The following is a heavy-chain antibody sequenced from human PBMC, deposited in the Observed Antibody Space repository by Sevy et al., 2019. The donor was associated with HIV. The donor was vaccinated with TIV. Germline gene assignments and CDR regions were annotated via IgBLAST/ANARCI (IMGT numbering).Heavy chain of an antibody. CDR1: GFSFSTYG. CDR3: ARERDENSSGWSVPFDN. J-gene: IGHJ4*02. D-gene: IGHD6-19*01. Sequence: GGSLRLSCATSGFSFSTYGMHWVRQAPGKGLEWVAGIWYDGSKKQYAESVKGRFTISRDNSKNTMYLQMNSLRVKDTALFYCARERDENSSGWSVPFDNWGQGTLVTVSS. CDR2: IWYDGSKK. V-gene: IGHV3-33*01.